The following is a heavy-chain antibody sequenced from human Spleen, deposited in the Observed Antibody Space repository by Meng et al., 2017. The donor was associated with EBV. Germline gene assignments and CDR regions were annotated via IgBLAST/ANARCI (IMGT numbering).Heavy chain of an antibody. CDR1: GFTFSTFW. CDR3: SRDLAGPFDD. J-gene: IGHJ4*02. CDR2: INEIGGTT. V-gene: IGHV3-74*01. Sequence: EVLLVEAGGALVHPGGSLSLSCAVAGFTFSTFWMHWVRQVPGKGLVWVARINEIGGTTTYADSVKGRFTISRDNPGNTLYLQMNSLRAEDTGVYFCSRDLAGPFDDWGQGTLVTVSS.